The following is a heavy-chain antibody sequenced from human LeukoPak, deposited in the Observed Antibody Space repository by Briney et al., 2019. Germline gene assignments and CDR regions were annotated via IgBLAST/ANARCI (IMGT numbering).Heavy chain of an antibody. CDR3: AKEGDGSAWSSFDY. J-gene: IGHJ4*02. D-gene: IGHD6-19*01. CDR2: ISYDGSNK. Sequence: GGSLRLSCAASGFTVSSNYMSWVRQAPGKGLEWVAVISYDGSNKYYADSVKGRFTISRDNSKNTLYLQMSSLREEDTAVYYCAKEGDGSAWSSFDYWGQGTLVTVSS. V-gene: IGHV3-30*18. CDR1: GFTVSSNY.